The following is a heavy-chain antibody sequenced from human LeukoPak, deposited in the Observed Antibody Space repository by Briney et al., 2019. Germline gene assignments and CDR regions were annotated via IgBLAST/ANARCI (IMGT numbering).Heavy chain of an antibody. CDR2: IYTSGST. CDR1: GGSMSSYY. Sequence: SETLSLTCTVSGGSMSSYYWSWIRQPAGKGLEWIGRIYTSGSTNYNPSLKSRVTMSVHTSKNQFSLKLSSVTAADTAVYYCARSGLLSSGGSCHYWYFDLWGRGTLVTVSS. V-gene: IGHV4-4*07. J-gene: IGHJ2*01. D-gene: IGHD2-15*01. CDR3: ARSGLLSSGGSCHYWYFDL.